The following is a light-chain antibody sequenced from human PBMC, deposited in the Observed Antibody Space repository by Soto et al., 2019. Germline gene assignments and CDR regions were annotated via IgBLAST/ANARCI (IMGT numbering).Light chain of an antibody. J-gene: IGKJ1*01. CDR3: QQYYSSPQA. CDR2: WAS. Sequence: DIVMTHSPHSLSVSLGARAILNSKASQGGLDNSDNRNYLAWYQQKSGQPPRLIMYWASSRNSGVPDRFSGSGSGTDFILTISSLQAEDSAVYFCQQYYSSPQAFGQGTKVDIK. CDR1: QGGLDNSDNRNY. V-gene: IGKV4-1*01.